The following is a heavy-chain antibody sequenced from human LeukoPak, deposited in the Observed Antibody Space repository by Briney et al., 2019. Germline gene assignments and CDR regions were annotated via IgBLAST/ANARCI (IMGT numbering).Heavy chain of an antibody. CDR3: ARDVGADAAKKRDWKNDYFYYGMDV. CDR1: GFPFSSYA. D-gene: IGHD1-26*01. J-gene: IGHJ6*02. V-gene: IGHV3-23*01. Sequence: GGSLRLSCAASGFPFSSYAMSWVRQSPGKGLEWVSAISGGNGNTYYAYYADSVKGRFTISRDNFKNTLSLQMNSLSAEDAAVYYCARDVGADAAKKRDWKNDYFYYGMDVWGQGTTVTVSS. CDR2: ISGGNGNTYYA.